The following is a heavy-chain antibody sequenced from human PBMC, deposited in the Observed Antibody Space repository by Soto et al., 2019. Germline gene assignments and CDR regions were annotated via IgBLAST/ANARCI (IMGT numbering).Heavy chain of an antibody. CDR2: ISAAGDP. CDR3: ARTDRDFYGLDV. J-gene: IGHJ6*02. Sequence: EVQLVESGGGLVQPGGSLRLSCEASGFTFRNYDMHWDRQGTGKGMEWVSGISAAGDPDYADSVEGRFTISRENAQNSFFLQMNSLRVGETAVYYFARTDRDFYGLDVWGQGTTVIVSS. V-gene: IGHV3-13*05. CDR1: GFTFRNYD.